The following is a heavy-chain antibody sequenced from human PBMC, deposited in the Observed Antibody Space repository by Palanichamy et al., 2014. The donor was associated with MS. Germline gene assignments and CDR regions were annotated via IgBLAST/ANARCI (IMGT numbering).Heavy chain of an antibody. D-gene: IGHD2-15*01. CDR3: AKDRSGVVEAASNY. Sequence: EVQLLESGGGLVQPGGSLRLSCTASGFAFSNFAMTWVRQAPGKGLEWVSDISDGGDGTYYADSVKGRFTISRDNSKNTLYLQMNSLRAEDTAVYHCAKDRSGVVEAASNYWGQGTLVTVSS. V-gene: IGHV3-23*01. CDR1: GFAFSNFA. CDR2: ISDGGDGT. J-gene: IGHJ4*02.